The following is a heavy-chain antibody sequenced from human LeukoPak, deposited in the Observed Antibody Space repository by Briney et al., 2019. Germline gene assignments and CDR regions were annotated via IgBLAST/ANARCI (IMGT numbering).Heavy chain of an antibody. Sequence: PGGSLRLSCAASEFTFSSYAMHWVRQAPGRGLEWVAVISYDGGHKYYTDSVRGRFSVSRDNSKKMLFLQMNSLRVEDTAVYYCSRGKQFVSDYWGQGTLVSVSS. J-gene: IGHJ4*02. V-gene: IGHV3-30*04. CDR3: SRGKQFVSDY. CDR1: EFTFSSYA. CDR2: ISYDGGHK. D-gene: IGHD5-24*01.